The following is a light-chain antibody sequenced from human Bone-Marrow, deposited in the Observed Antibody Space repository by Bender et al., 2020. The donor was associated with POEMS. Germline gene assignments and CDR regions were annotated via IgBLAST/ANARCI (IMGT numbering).Light chain of an antibody. CDR2: NNS. CDR3: ATWDDSLNGWG. V-gene: IGLV1-44*01. CDR1: SSKFGSYP. J-gene: IGLJ3*02. Sequence: QSVLTQPASVSGSPGQSITISCSGSSSKFGSYPVNWYQQLPGAAPKLVIFNNSQRPSGVPDRFSGSNSGTSASLAISGLLSDDEADFYCATWDDSLNGWGFGGGTKLTVL.